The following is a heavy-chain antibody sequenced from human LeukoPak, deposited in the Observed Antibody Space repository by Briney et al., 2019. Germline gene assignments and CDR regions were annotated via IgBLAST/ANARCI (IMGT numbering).Heavy chain of an antibody. CDR2: IGTAGDT. CDR1: GFTFSSYA. J-gene: IGHJ4*02. V-gene: IGHV3-13*01. Sequence: PGGSLRLSCAASGFTFSSYAMHWVRQATGKGLEWVSAIGTAGDTYYPGSMKGRFTISRENAKNSLYLQMNSLRAGDTAVYYCARSDGSAEFDYWGQGTLVTVSS. D-gene: IGHD3-10*01. CDR3: ARSDGSAEFDY.